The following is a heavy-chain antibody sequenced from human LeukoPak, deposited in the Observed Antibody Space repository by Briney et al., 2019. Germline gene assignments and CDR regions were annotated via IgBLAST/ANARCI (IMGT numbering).Heavy chain of an antibody. J-gene: IGHJ4*02. V-gene: IGHV3-23*01. CDR2: ISWNSGNT. CDR1: GFIFNNYA. CDR3: AKDLNDY. Sequence: GGSLRLSCAGSGFIFNNYAMHWVRHPPGRGLEWVSGISWNSGNTYYADSVKGRFTISRDNSKNTLYLQMNSLRAEDTAVYYCAKDLNDYWGQGTLVTVSS.